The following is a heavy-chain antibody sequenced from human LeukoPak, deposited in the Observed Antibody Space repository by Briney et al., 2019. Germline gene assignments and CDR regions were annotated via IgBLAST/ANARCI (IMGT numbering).Heavy chain of an antibody. J-gene: IGHJ5*02. V-gene: IGHV1-69*06. CDR1: GGTFSSYA. Sequence: SVKVSCKASGGTFSSYAISWVRQAPGQGLEWMGGIIPIFGTANYAQKFQGRVTITADKSTSTAYMELSSLRSEDTAVYYCARGAGYCSSTFRCWFDPWGQGTLVTVSS. CDR2: IIPIFGTA. D-gene: IGHD2-2*01. CDR3: ARGAGYCSSTFRCWFDP.